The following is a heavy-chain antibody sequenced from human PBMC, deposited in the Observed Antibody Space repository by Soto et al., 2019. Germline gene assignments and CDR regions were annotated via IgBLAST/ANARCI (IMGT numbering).Heavy chain of an antibody. J-gene: IGHJ4*02. Sequence: GGSLRLSCAASGFTFSSYSMNWVRQAPGKGLEWVSSISSSSSYIYYADSVKGRFTISRDNAKNSLYLQMNSLRAEDTAVYYCARDYGDYVAVDYWGQGTLVTVSS. V-gene: IGHV3-21*01. D-gene: IGHD4-17*01. CDR3: ARDYGDYVAVDY. CDR2: ISSSSSYI. CDR1: GFTFSSYS.